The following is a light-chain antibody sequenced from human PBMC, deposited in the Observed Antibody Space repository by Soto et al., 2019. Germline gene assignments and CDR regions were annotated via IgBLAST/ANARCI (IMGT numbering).Light chain of an antibody. CDR1: QSVSSN. Sequence: GMKQSAATLSVSQGERATLSCRASQSVSSNLAWHQQKPGQAPRILMYDASTRATGISARFSGSGSGTEFTLTISSLQSEDFAVYYCQQYHNWPITFGQGTRLEIK. CDR3: QQYHNWPIT. J-gene: IGKJ5*01. V-gene: IGKV3-15*01. CDR2: DAS.